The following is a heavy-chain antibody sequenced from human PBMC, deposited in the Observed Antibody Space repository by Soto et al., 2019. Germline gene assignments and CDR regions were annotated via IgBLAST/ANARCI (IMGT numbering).Heavy chain of an antibody. V-gene: IGHV4-4*07. CDR3: AREAGPDRWFDP. J-gene: IGHJ5*02. Sequence: GTLSLTCTVSGASISSYFWTWIRQPAGKGLDWIGRISTSGTTNYNPSLKSRVTMSVDTSKNHFSLNLSSVTAADTAVYYCAREAGPDRWFDPWGQGTLVTVSS. CDR1: GASISSYF. CDR2: ISTSGTT. D-gene: IGHD6-19*01.